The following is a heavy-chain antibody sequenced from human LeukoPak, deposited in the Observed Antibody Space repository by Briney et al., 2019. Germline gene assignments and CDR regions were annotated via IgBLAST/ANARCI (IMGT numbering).Heavy chain of an antibody. CDR2: INPNSGGT. CDR1: GYTFTSYA. J-gene: IGHJ5*02. CDR3: ARDHGFLGYWFDP. D-gene: IGHD3-10*01. Sequence: ASVKVSCKASGYTFTSYAMNWVRQAPGQGLEWMGWINPNSGGTNYAQKFQGRVTMTRDTSISTAYMELSRLRSDDTAVYYCARDHGFLGYWFDPWGQGTLVTVSS. V-gene: IGHV1-2*02.